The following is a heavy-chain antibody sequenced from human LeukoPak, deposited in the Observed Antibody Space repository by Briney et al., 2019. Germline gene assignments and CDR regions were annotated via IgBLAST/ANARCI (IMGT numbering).Heavy chain of an antibody. D-gene: IGHD3-10*01. CDR1: GFTFGSYE. Sequence: GGSLRLSCAASGFTFGSYEMNWVRQAPGRGLEWVSFITSSGSDTYYADSVRGRFATSRDNAKDSLYLQMNSLRDEDTAVYYCARDLWGIYYGSGSYLDYWGQGTLVTVSS. J-gene: IGHJ4*02. V-gene: IGHV3-21*04. CDR3: ARDLWGIYYGSGSYLDY. CDR2: ITSSGSDT.